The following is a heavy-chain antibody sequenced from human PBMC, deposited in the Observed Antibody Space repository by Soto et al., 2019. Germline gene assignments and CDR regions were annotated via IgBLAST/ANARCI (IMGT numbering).Heavy chain of an antibody. V-gene: IGHV4-30-2*01. CDR2: IYHSGST. CDR3: ARVAYYDSSGYKYYFDY. D-gene: IGHD3-22*01. J-gene: IGHJ4*02. CDR1: GGSISSGGYS. Sequence: PSETLSLTCAVSGGSISSGGYSWSWIRQPLGKGLEWIGYIYHSGSTYYNPSLKSRVAISVDRSKNQFSLKLSSVTAADTAVYYCARVAYYDSSGYKYYFDYWGQGTLVTVSS.